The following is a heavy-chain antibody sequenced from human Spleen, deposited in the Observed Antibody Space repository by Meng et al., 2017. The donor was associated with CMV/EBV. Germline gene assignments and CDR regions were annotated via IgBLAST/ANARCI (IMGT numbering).Heavy chain of an antibody. CDR3: ARLGVQGVVVPAAMDYYYYGMDV. Sequence: GESLKIFCAASGFTFSSYRMNWVRQAPGKGLEWVSSISSSCSYIYYADSVKGRFTISRDNAKNSLYLQMNSLRAEDTAVYYCARLGVQGVVVPAAMDYYYYGMDVWGQGTTVTVSS. D-gene: IGHD2-2*01. CDR1: GFTFSSYR. V-gene: IGHV3-21*01. J-gene: IGHJ6*02. CDR2: ISSSCSYI.